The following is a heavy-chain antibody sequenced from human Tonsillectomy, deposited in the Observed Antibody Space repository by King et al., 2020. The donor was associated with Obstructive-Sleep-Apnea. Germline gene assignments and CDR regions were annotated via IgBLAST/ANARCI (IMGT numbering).Heavy chain of an antibody. CDR3: AKAGFVNSGWLDY. CDR2: ISWKSGNI. CDR1: GFTFDDYA. J-gene: IGHJ4*02. D-gene: IGHD6-19*01. V-gene: IGHV3-9*01. Sequence: VQLVESGGGLVQPGRSLRLSCAASGFTFDDYAIHWVLQAPGKGLEWVSGISWKSGNIGYADSVKGRFTISRDNAKKSLYLQMNSLIAEDTDLYYCAKAGFVNSGWLDYWGQGTLVTVAS.